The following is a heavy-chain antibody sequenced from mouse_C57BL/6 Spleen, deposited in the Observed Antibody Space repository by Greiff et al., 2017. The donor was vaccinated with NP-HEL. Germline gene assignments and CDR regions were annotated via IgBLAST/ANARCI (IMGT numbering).Heavy chain of an antibody. CDR1: GYTFTSYW. Sequence: VQLQQPGAELVRPGSSVKLSCKASGYTFTSYWMDWVKQRPGQGLEWIGNIYPSDSETHYNQKFKDKATLTVDKSSSTAYMQLSSLTSEDSAVYYCARGGGNYEGVWFAYWGQGTLVTVSA. CDR3: ARGGGNYEGVWFAY. CDR2: IYPSDSET. V-gene: IGHV1-61*01. D-gene: IGHD2-1*01. J-gene: IGHJ3*01.